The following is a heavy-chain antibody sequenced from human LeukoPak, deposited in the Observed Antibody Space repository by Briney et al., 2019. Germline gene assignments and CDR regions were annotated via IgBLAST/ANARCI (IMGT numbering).Heavy chain of an antibody. V-gene: IGHV4-30-2*01. Sequence: KPSETLSLTCKVSGDSISSSTCNGSWIRQPPGKGLEWIGYISQSGNSYFTPSLKSRATISVDRSKNHFSLTLISVTAADTAVYYCARDQVDYDIPDHFDYWGKGTLVAVSS. J-gene: IGHJ4*02. CDR2: ISQSGNS. CDR3: ARDQVDYDIPDHFDY. D-gene: IGHD3-22*01. CDR1: GDSISSSTCN.